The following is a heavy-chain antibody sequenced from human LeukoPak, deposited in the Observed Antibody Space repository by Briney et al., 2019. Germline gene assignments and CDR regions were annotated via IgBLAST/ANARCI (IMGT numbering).Heavy chain of an antibody. Sequence: SETLSLTCTVSGGSISSYYWSWIRQPPGKGLEWIGYIYYSGSTNYNPSLKSRVTISVDTSKNQFSLKLSSVTAADTAVYYCAREIRGLWFGEPRGWFDPWGQGTLVTVSS. CDR1: GGSISSYY. D-gene: IGHD3-10*01. CDR2: IYYSGST. CDR3: AREIRGLWFGEPRGWFDP. V-gene: IGHV4-59*01. J-gene: IGHJ5*02.